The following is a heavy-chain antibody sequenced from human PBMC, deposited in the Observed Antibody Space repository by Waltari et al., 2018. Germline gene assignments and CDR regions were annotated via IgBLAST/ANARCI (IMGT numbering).Heavy chain of an antibody. V-gene: IGHV4-39*01. Sequence: QLQLQESGPGLVKPSETLSLTCTVSGGSISSSSYYWGWIRQPPGKGLEWIGSIYYSGSISYNPSLKSRVTISVDTSKNQFSLKLSSVTAADTAVYYCARREMATMGFDYWGQGTLVTVSS. CDR2: IYYSGSI. D-gene: IGHD5-12*01. J-gene: IGHJ4*02. CDR3: ARREMATMGFDY. CDR1: GGSISSSSYY.